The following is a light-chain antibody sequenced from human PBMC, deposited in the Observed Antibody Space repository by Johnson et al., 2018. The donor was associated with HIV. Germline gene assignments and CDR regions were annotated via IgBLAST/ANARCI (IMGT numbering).Light chain of an antibody. Sequence: QSVLTQPPSVSAAPGQKVTISCSGSSSNIGNNYVSWYQQVPGTAPKLLIYDNNRRPSGIPDRFSGSKSGTSVTRGITGLQTGDEADYYCGTWYSSLWTAFFGPGTKVTVL. CDR2: DNN. V-gene: IGLV1-51*01. J-gene: IGLJ1*01. CDR3: GTWYSSLWTAF. CDR1: SSNIGNNY.